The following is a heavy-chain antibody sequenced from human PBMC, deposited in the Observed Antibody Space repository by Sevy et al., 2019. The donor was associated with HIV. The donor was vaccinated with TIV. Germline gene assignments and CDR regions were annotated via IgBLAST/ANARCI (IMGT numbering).Heavy chain of an antibody. D-gene: IGHD3-9*01. Sequence: SETLSLTCTVSGGSISSYYWSWIRQPPGKGLEWIGYIYYSGSTNYNPSLKSRVTISVDTSKNQFSLKLSSVTAADTAVYYCAREEQDYDLLTGQNRGYMDVWGKGTTVTVSS. J-gene: IGHJ6*03. CDR1: GGSISSYY. CDR2: IYYSGST. V-gene: IGHV4-59*01. CDR3: AREEQDYDLLTGQNRGYMDV.